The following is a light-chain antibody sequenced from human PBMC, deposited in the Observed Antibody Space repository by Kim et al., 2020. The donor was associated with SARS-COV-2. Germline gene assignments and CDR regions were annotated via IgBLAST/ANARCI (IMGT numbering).Light chain of an antibody. V-gene: IGLV3-21*04. CDR3: QVWDNGSDQEV. CDR1: KIGSKS. CDR2: YDS. Sequence: APGKTAMMTLGGNKIGSKSVHWYQQKPGQAPVLVIYYDSDRPSGIPERFSGSNSGTTATLTINRVEAGDEADYYCQVWDNGSDQEVFGGGTQLTVL. J-gene: IGLJ2*01.